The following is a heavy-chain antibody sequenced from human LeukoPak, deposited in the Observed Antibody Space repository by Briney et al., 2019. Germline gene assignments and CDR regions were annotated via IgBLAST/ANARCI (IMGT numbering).Heavy chain of an antibody. V-gene: IGHV4-34*01. CDR1: GGSFSGYY. CDR3: ARFLIPYYYDP. CDR2: INHSGST. J-gene: IGHJ5*02. Sequence: PSETLSLTCAVYGGSFSGYYWSWIRQPPGKGLEWIGEINHSGSTNYNPSLKSRVTISVDTSKNQFSLKLSSVTAADTAVYYCARFLIPYYYDPWGQGTLVTVSS. D-gene: IGHD3-10*01.